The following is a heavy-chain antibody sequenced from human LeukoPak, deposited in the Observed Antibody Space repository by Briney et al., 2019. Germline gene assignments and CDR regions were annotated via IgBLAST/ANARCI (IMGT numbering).Heavy chain of an antibody. D-gene: IGHD3-9*01. CDR1: GGSFSGYY. CDR2: INHSGTT. CDR3: AGKDVLTVYYAFDY. J-gene: IGHJ4*01. Sequence: PSETLSLTCAVYGGSFSGYYWTWIRQPPGKGLEWIGEINHSGTTNYNSSLESRVTISVDTSKNQFSLKLSSVTAADTAVYYCAGKDVLTVYYAFDYWAHGPLVPVSS. V-gene: IGHV4-34*01.